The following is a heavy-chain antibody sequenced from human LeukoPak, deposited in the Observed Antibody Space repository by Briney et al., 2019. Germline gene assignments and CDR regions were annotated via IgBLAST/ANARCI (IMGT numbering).Heavy chain of an antibody. CDR2: IIPIFGTA. CDR3: ARASSYDFWSGYYQSPYYFDY. D-gene: IGHD3-3*01. J-gene: IGHJ4*02. Sequence: GASVKVSCKASGGTFSSYAISWVRQAPGQGLEWMGGIIPIFGTANYAQKFQGRVTITTDESTSTAYMELSSLRSEDTAVYYCARASSYDFWSGYYQSPYYFDYWGQGTLVTVSS. CDR1: GGTFSSYA. V-gene: IGHV1-69*05.